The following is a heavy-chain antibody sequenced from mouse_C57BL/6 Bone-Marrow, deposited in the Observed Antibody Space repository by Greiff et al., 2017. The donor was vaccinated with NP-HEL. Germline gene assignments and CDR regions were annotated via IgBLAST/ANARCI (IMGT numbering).Heavy chain of an antibody. Sequence: VKLMESGPGLVQPSQSLSITCTVSGFSLTSYGVHWVRQSPGKGLEWLGVIWSGGGTDYNAAFISRLSISKDNSKSQVFFKMNSLQADDTAILLDYWGQGTTLTVSS. CDR1: GFSLTSYG. CDR3: Y. V-gene: IGHV2-2*01. CDR2: IWSGGGT. J-gene: IGHJ2*01.